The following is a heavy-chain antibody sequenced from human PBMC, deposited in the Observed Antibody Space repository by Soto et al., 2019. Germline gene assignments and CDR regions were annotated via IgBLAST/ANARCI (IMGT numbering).Heavy chain of an antibody. CDR1: GYTFTSCG. CDR3: ARGRITIFGVVEDP. J-gene: IGHJ5*02. Sequence: VASVKVSCKASGYTFTSCGISWVRQAPGQGLEWMGWISAYNGNTNYAQKLQGRVTMTTDTSTSTAYMELRSLRSDDTAVYYCARGRITIFGVVEDPWGQGTLVTVSS. D-gene: IGHD3-3*01. CDR2: ISAYNGNT. V-gene: IGHV1-18*01.